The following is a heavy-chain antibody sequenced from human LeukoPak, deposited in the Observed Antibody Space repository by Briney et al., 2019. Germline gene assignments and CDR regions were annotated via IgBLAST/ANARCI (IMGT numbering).Heavy chain of an antibody. CDR3: ARENSSGWPYYYYYGMDV. V-gene: IGHV3-30-3*01. D-gene: IGHD6-19*01. CDR2: ISYDGSNK. J-gene: IGHJ6*02. Sequence: QPGGSLRLSCAASGFTFSSYAMHWVRQAPGKGLEWVAVISYDGSNKYYADSVKGRFTISRDNSKNTLYLQMNSLRAEDTAVYYCARENSSGWPYYYYYGMDVWGQGTTVTVSS. CDR1: GFTFSSYA.